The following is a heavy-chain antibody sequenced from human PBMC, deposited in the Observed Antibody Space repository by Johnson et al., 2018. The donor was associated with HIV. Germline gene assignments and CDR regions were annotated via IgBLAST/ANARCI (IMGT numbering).Heavy chain of an antibody. CDR3: ARDEITMIVVAGDAFDI. CDR1: GFTVSSNY. J-gene: IGHJ3*02. V-gene: IGHV3-30*02. D-gene: IGHD3-22*01. Sequence: HVQLVESGGGLVQPGGSLRLSCAASGFTVSSNYMSWVRQAPGKGLEWVAFIRYDGSNKYYADSVKGRFTISRDNSKNTLYLQMNSLRAEDTAVYYCARDEITMIVVAGDAFDIWGQGTMVTVSS. CDR2: IRYDGSNK.